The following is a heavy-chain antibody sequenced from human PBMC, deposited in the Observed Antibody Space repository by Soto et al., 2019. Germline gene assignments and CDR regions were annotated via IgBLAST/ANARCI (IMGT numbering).Heavy chain of an antibody. D-gene: IGHD3-22*01. V-gene: IGHV3-53*02. CDR3: ARGGGGGYYDSSGYMGV. CDR2: IYSDGKT. J-gene: IGHJ4*02. CDR1: GITVSTNY. Sequence: VQLVETGGGLIQPGGSLRLSCAASGITVSTNYMSWVRQAPGKGLEWVSVIYSDGKTFYADSVKGRFTISRDNSQNTVALQMDSLRADETAVYYWARGGGGGYYDSSGYMGVWGQGTLVTVSS.